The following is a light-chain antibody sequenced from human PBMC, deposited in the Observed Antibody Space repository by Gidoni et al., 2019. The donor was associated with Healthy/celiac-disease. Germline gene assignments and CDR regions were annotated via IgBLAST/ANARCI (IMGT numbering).Light chain of an antibody. CDR2: DAS. J-gene: IGKJ4*01. V-gene: IGKV3-11*01. CDR3: QQRSNWPT. CDR1: QSVSSY. Sequence: IVLTQSPATLSLSPGERATLSCRASQSVSSYLAWYQQKPGQAPRLLIYDASNRATGIPARFSGSGSGTDFTLTISSLETEEFAVYYCQQRSNWPTFGGGTKVEIK.